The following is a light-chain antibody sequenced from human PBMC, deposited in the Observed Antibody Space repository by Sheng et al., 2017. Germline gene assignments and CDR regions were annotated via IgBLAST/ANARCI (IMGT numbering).Light chain of an antibody. Sequence: SFELTQTPSMSVSPGQTVIITCSGDKLGGKFSSWYQQKPGQSPVLVMFQDKKRPSGIPERFSGSNSGNTATLTISGTQVMDEADYYCQVWDSGIVVFGGGTKLTVL. CDR3: QVWDSGIVV. CDR2: QDK. J-gene: IGLJ2*01. CDR1: KLGGKF. V-gene: IGLV3-1*01.